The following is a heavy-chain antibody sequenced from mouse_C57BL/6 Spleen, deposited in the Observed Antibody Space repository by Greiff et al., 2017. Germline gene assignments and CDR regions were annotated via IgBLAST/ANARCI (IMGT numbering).Heavy chain of an antibody. CDR2: IDPSDSYT. D-gene: IGHD2-4*01. Sequence: QVQLQQPGAELVRPGPSVKLSCKASGYNFTSYWMHWVKQRTGQGLEWIGVIDPSDSYTNYNQKFKGKATLTVDTSSSTAYMQLISLTSEDSSFYYCAREYDYQARYWYFDVWGTGTTVTVSS. V-gene: IGHV1-59*01. J-gene: IGHJ1*03. CDR1: GYNFTSYW. CDR3: AREYDYQARYWYFDV.